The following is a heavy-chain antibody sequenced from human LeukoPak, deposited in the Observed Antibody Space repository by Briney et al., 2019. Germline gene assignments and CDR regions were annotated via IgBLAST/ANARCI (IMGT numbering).Heavy chain of an antibody. CDR1: GFTFSDYY. CDR3: AREGSSSWYPHDAFDI. V-gene: IGHV3-11*01. CDR2: ISSSGSNI. J-gene: IGHJ3*02. D-gene: IGHD6-13*01. Sequence: GGSLRLSCAASGFTFSDYYMSWIRQAPGKGLEWVSYISSSGSNIYYADSVKGRFTISRDHAKNPLYLQTNSLRAEGTAVYYWAREGSSSWYPHDAFDIWGQGTMVTVSS.